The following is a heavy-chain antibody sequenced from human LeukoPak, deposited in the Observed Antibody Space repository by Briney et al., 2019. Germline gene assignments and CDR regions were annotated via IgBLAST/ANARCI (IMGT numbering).Heavy chain of an antibody. CDR1: GFTFTNYW. CDR3: VRDRGSGSSQTHEFFEH. CDR2: IREDGGDI. Sequence: GGSLRLSCAASGFTFTNYWMSWVRQAPGKGLEWVAIIREDGGDIYYVGSVNGRFTISRDNTNTSLYLQMNSLRAEDTAMYYCVRDRGSGSSQTHEFFEHWGQGTLVTVSS. V-gene: IGHV3-7*01. J-gene: IGHJ1*01. D-gene: IGHD1-26*01.